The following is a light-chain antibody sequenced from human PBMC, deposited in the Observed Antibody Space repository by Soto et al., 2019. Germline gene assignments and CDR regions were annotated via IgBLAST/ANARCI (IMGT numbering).Light chain of an antibody. CDR1: QTVSSK. J-gene: IGKJ1*01. CDR3: QQYTNWPSWT. CDR2: GAS. V-gene: IGKV3-15*01. Sequence: EIVMTQSPATLSVSPGERATLSCRASQTVSSKLAWYQQKPGQAPRLLIYGASTRATGIPARFSGSGSGTEFTLTISSLQSEDFAVYYCQQYTNWPSWTSGLGTKVDIK.